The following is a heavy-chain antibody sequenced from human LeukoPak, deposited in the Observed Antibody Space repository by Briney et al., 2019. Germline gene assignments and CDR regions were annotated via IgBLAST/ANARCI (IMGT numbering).Heavy chain of an antibody. CDR2: IYYSGST. CDR3: ARKPIVNSAWYYFDY. D-gene: IGHD3-22*01. V-gene: IGHV4-30-4*01. J-gene: IGHJ4*02. CDR1: GGSFSSGDYY. Sequence: SETLSLTCTVSGGSFSSGDYYWGWIRQPPGRGLEWIGYIYYSGSTYYNPSLKSRVTISVDTSKHQYSLKLSSVTAADTAVYYCARKPIVNSAWYYFDYWGQGTLVTVSS.